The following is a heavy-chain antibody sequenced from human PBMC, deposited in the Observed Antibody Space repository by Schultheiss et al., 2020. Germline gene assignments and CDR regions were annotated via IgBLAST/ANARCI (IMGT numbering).Heavy chain of an antibody. V-gene: IGHV3-30*03. CDR3: ARDLDGTGLFDP. D-gene: IGHD3-10*01. CDR1: GFTFNTYG. CDR2: ISYDGTQK. Sequence: GESLKISCAASGFTFNTYGMHWVRQAPGKGPEWVAVISYDGTQKYYGDSVKGRFTISRDNSKNTLSLQMNSLRAEDTAVYYCARDLDGTGLFDPWGQGTLVTVSS. J-gene: IGHJ5*02.